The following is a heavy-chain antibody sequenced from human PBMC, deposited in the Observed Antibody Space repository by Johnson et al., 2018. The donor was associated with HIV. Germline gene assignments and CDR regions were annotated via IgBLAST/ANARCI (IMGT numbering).Heavy chain of an antibody. CDR2: ISYDGSNK. D-gene: IGHD4-17*01. J-gene: IGHJ3*02. CDR3: ARGGLGDYVVAFDI. CDR1: GFTFSSYA. Sequence: QMLLVESGGGVVQPGRSLRLSCAASGFTFSSYAMHWVRQAPGKGLEWVAVISYDGSNKYYAASVKGRFTISRDNSKNTLYLQMNSLRAEDTAVYYCARGGLGDYVVAFDIWGQGTMVTVSS. V-gene: IGHV3-30-3*01.